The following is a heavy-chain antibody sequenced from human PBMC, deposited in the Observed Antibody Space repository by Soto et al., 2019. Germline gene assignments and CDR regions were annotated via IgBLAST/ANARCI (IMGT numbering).Heavy chain of an antibody. CDR2: ISAYNGNT. J-gene: IGHJ6*02. D-gene: IGHD3-22*01. CDR3: ARNYYDSRVGGGMDV. Sequence: QVQLVQSGAEVKKPGASVKVSCKASGYTFTSYGISWVRQAPGQGLEWMGWISAYNGNTNYAQKLQGRVTMTTGTSTSTAYVELRSLRSDDTAVYYCARNYYDSRVGGGMDVWGQGTTVTVSS. V-gene: IGHV1-18*01. CDR1: GYTFTSYG.